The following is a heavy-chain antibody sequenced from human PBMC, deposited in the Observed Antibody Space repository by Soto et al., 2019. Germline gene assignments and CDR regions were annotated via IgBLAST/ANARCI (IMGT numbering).Heavy chain of an antibody. D-gene: IGHD4-4*01. Sequence: EVQLVESGGGLVQPGGSLRLSCGASGFTFRNYDMHWVRQGTGKGLEWVSGISAAGDPDYADSVEGRFTISRENAQNSFFLQMNSLRVGDTAVYYCARTYRDFYGLDVWGQGTTVIVSS. CDR1: GFTFRNYD. CDR3: ARTYRDFYGLDV. CDR2: ISAAGDP. J-gene: IGHJ6*02. V-gene: IGHV3-13*05.